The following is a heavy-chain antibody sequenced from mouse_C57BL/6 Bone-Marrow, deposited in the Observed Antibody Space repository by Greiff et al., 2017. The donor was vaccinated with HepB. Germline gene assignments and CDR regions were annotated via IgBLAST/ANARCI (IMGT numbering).Heavy chain of an antibody. Sequence: VQLQQPGAELVKPGASVKLSCKASGYTFTSYWMHWVKQRPGQGLEWIGMIHPNSGSTNYNEKFKSKATLTVDNSSSTAYMQLSSLTSEDSAVYYCARRGNRLRRAFDYWGQGTTLTVSA. J-gene: IGHJ2*01. CDR2: IHPNSGST. CDR3: ARRGNRLRRAFDY. CDR1: GYTFTSYW. V-gene: IGHV1-64*01. D-gene: IGHD2-4*01.